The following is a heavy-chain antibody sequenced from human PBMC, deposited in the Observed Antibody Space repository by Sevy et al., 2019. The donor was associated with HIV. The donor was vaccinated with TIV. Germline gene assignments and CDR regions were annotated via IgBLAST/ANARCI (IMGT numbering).Heavy chain of an antibody. CDR2: INHSGST. CDR1: GGSFSGYY. Sequence: SETLSLTCAVYGGSFSGYYWSWIRQPPGKGLEWIGEINHSGSTNYNPSLKSRVTISVDTSKNQFSLKLSSVTAADTAVYYCVRGGSRRLRRGGWFDPWGQRTLVTVSS. J-gene: IGHJ5*02. CDR3: VRGGSRRLRRGGWFDP. V-gene: IGHV4-34*01. D-gene: IGHD4-17*01.